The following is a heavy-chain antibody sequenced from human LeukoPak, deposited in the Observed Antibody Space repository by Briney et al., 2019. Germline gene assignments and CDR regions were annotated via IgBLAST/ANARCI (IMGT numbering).Heavy chain of an antibody. V-gene: IGHV3-30-3*01. CDR1: GFTFSNYA. D-gene: IGHD2-2*01. CDR2: ISYDGSNK. Sequence: PGGSLRLSCAASGFTFSNYAMHWVRQAPGKGLEWVAVISYDGSNKYFADSVKGRFTISRDNSKNTLYLQMNSLSAADTAVYYCAREDIVVVPGDSWGQGTLVTVSS. J-gene: IGHJ5*01. CDR3: AREDIVVVPGDS.